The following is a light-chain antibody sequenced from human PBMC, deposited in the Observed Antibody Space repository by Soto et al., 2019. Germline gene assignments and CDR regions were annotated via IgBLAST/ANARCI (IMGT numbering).Light chain of an antibody. CDR3: QTWGTGSKSV. J-gene: IGLJ2*01. V-gene: IGLV4-69*01. CDR1: SGHSSYA. CDR2: LNSDGSH. Sequence: QLVLTQSPSASASLGASVNLTCTLSSGHSSYAIAWHQQQPEKGPRYLMKLNSDGSHTKGDGIPDRFSGFSSGAERYLTVSCLQSEDEADYYCQTWGTGSKSVFGGGTKLTVL.